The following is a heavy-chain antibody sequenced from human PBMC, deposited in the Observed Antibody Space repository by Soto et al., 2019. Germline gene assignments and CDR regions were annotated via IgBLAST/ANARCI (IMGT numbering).Heavy chain of an antibody. D-gene: IGHD3-22*01. V-gene: IGHV1-69*12. CDR1: GGTFSSYA. CDR3: ARDRGPSSGYYPYWFDP. J-gene: IGHJ5*02. CDR2: IISIFGTA. Sequence: QVQLVQSGAEVKKPGSSVKVSCKASGGTFSSYAITWVRQAPGQGLEWMGGIISIFGTANYAQNFQARVTITADESTSTAYMELSSLRSEDTAVYYCARDRGPSSGYYPYWFDPWGQGTLVTVSS.